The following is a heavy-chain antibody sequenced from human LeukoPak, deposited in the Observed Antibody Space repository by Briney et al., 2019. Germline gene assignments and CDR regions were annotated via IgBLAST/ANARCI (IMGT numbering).Heavy chain of an antibody. Sequence: PGGSLRLSCAASGFTFSSYEMNWVRQAPGKGLEWVSYISSSGSAIYYADSVKGRFTISRDNAKNSLYLQMNSLRAEDTAVYHCAREATVTYYYYGMDVWGQGTTVTVSS. CDR2: ISSSGSAI. CDR3: AREATVTYYYYGMDV. CDR1: GFTFSSYE. J-gene: IGHJ6*02. D-gene: IGHD4-17*01. V-gene: IGHV3-48*03.